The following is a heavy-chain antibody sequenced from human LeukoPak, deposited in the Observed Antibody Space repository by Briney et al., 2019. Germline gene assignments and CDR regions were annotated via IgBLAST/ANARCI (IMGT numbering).Heavy chain of an antibody. CDR1: GFTFSSYG. Sequence: GGSLRLSCAASGFTFSSYGMHWVRQAPGKGLEWVAFTRYDGSNKYYADSVKGRFTISRDNSKNTLYLQMNSLRAEDTAVYYCAISVGETTVTTGSDYWGQGTLVTVSS. V-gene: IGHV3-30*02. D-gene: IGHD4-17*01. J-gene: IGHJ4*02. CDR3: AISVGETTVTTGSDY. CDR2: TRYDGSNK.